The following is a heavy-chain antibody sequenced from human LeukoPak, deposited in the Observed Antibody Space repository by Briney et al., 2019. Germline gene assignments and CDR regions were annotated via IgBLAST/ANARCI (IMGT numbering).Heavy chain of an antibody. D-gene: IGHD2-15*01. J-gene: IGHJ6*03. Sequence: SETLSLTCNVSGGSISSNEYYWGWIRQPPGKGLEWIANMYYSGSTYYNPSLKSRVTISGDTSKNQFSLKLSSVTAADTAVYYCVRLGHCAGGSCYQYYYMDVWGKGTTVTISS. CDR3: VRLGHCAGGSCYQYYYMDV. CDR1: GGSISSNEYY. V-gene: IGHV4-39*01. CDR2: MYYSGST.